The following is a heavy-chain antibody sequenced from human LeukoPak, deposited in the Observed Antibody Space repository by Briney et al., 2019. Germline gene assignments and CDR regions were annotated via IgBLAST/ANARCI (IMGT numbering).Heavy chain of an antibody. CDR1: GYTFTSYG. V-gene: IGHV1-18*01. CDR2: ISAYNGNT. CDR3: ALKTPPPGPVDDAFDI. J-gene: IGHJ3*02. Sequence: ASVKVSCKASGYTFTSYGISWVRQAPGQGLEWMGWISAYNGNTNYAQKLQGRVTMTTDTSTSTAYMELRSLRSDDTAVYYRALKTPPPGPVDDAFDIWGQGTMVTVSS. D-gene: IGHD5-12*01.